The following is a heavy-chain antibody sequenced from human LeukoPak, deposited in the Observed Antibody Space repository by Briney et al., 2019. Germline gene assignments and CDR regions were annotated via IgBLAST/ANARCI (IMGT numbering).Heavy chain of an antibody. D-gene: IGHD6-19*01. Sequence: PGRSLRLSCAASGFTFSSYGMHWVRQAPGKGLEWVAVIWYDGSNKYYADSVKGRFTISRDNSKNTLYLQMNSLRAGDTAVYYCAGSLGVAGTIDYWGQGTLVTVSS. CDR2: IWYDGSNK. J-gene: IGHJ4*02. V-gene: IGHV3-33*01. CDR1: GFTFSSYG. CDR3: AGSLGVAGTIDY.